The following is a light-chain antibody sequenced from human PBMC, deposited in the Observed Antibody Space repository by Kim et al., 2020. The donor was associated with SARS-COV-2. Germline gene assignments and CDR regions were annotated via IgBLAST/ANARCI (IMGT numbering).Light chain of an antibody. CDR2: RDT. V-gene: IGLV3-9*01. CDR1: NMGRKN. Sequence: VALGQSARITCGGNNMGRKNVHWYQQKPGQAPVLVIYRDTDRPSGIPERFSGSNSGNTATLTISRAQAGDEADYYCQVWDSSTAVFGGGTQLTVL. CDR3: QVWDSSTAV. J-gene: IGLJ3*02.